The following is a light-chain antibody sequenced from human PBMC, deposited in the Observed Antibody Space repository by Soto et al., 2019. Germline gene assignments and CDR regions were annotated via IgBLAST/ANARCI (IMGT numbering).Light chain of an antibody. CDR2: GAS. V-gene: IGKV3-15*01. Sequence: EIVMTQSPATLSVSPGERATLSCRASQSVSSNLAWYQQKPGQSPRLLISGASTRATAFPARFSGSGSGTEFTLTISSMQSQDFAGYYCQQYNNWPPTFGQGTKVAIK. CDR1: QSVSSN. J-gene: IGKJ1*01. CDR3: QQYNNWPPT.